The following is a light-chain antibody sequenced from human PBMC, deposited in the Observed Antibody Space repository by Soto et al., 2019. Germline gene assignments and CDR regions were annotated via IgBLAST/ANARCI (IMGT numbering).Light chain of an antibody. CDR3: QQYDNLPLT. CDR2: DAS. V-gene: IGKV1-33*01. Sequence: DLQMTQSPSSLSASVGDRVTIACQASQDIRKYLIWYQQKPGKAPKLLIYDASNLETGVPSRFSGSGSGTDFTFTISSLQPEDIATYYCQQYDNLPLTFGGGTKVEIK. J-gene: IGKJ4*01. CDR1: QDIRKY.